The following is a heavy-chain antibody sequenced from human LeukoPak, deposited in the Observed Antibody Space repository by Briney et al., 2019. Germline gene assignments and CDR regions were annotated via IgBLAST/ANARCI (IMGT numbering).Heavy chain of an antibody. V-gene: IGHV1-2*02. CDR1: GGTFSSYA. CDR2: INPNSGGT. J-gene: IGHJ4*02. CDR3: ARDGGHPDY. Sequence: ASVKVSRKASGGTFSSYAISWVRQAPGQGLEWMGWINPNSGGTNYAQKFQGRVTMTRDTSISTAYMELSRLRSDDTAVYYCARDGGHPDYWGQGTLVTVSS. D-gene: IGHD3-16*01.